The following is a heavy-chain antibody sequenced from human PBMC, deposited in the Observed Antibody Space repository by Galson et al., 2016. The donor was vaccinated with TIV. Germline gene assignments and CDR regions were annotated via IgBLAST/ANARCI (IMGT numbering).Heavy chain of an antibody. J-gene: IGHJ4*02. V-gene: IGHV3-72*01. D-gene: IGHD4/OR15-4a*01. Sequence: PGKGLQWVGRIRNRGKSHTTKYAASVEGRFMVSRDDSRNSLYLQMNSLRVEDTAVYYCGRDLAWGANCVDQWGLGTRVTVTS. CDR3: GRDLAWGANCVDQ. CDR2: IRNRGKSHTT.